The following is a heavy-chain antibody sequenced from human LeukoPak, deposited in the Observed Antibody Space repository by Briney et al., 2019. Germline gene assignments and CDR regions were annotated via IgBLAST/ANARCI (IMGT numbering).Heavy chain of an antibody. Sequence: ETLSLTCTVSGGSISSGDYYWSWIRQPPGKGLEWVANIKQDGSEKYYVDSVKGRFTITRDNAKNSLYLQMNSLRAEDTAVYYCARGRGSYFWGQGTLVTVSS. J-gene: IGHJ4*02. D-gene: IGHD1-26*01. CDR1: GGSISSGDYY. V-gene: IGHV3-7*01. CDR3: ARGRGSYF. CDR2: IKQDGSEK.